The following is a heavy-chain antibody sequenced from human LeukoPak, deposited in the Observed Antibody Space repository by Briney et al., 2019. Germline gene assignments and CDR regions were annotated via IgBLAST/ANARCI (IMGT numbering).Heavy chain of an antibody. CDR2: IYTSGST. D-gene: IGHD6-13*01. CDR1: GGSISSGSYY. Sequence: SETLSLTCTVSGGSISSGSYYWSWIRQPAGKGLEWIGRIYTSGSTNYNPSLKSRVTISVDTSKNQFSLKLSSVTAADTAVYYCARGAAAVYYYYMDVWGKGTTVTVSS. V-gene: IGHV4-61*02. CDR3: ARGAAAVYYYYMDV. J-gene: IGHJ6*03.